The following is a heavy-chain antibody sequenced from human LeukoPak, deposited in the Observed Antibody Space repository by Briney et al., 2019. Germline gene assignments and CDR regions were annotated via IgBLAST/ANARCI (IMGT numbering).Heavy chain of an antibody. J-gene: IGHJ6*04. CDR3: ARISLWFGELFGVDV. CDR2: ISSSSSYI. V-gene: IGHV3-21*01. CDR1: GFTFSSYS. D-gene: IGHD3-10*01. Sequence: GGTLRLSCAASGFTFSSYSMNWVRQAPGKGLEWVSSISSSSSYIYYADSVKGRFTISRDNAKNSLYLQMNSLRAEDTAVYYCARISLWFGELFGVDVWGKGTTVTVSS.